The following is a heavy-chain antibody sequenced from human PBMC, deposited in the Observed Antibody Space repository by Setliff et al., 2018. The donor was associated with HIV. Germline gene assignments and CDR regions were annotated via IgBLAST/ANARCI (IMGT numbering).Heavy chain of an antibody. Sequence: GGSLRLSCAASGFSFSIYHMNWIRQAPGKGLEWVSSISSDSNYIYYADSVRGRFTISRDNAKNSLYLQMNSLRAEDTAIYYCAKTLVVVASPLDFWGQGTLVTVSS. D-gene: IGHD2-15*01. J-gene: IGHJ4*02. CDR2: ISSDSNYI. V-gene: IGHV3-21*04. CDR3: AKTLVVVASPLDF. CDR1: GFSFSIYH.